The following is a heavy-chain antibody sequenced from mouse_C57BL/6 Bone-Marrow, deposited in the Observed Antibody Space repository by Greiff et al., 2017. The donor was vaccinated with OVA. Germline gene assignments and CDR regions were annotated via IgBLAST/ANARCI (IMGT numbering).Heavy chain of an antibody. D-gene: IGHD1-1*01. CDR1: GYTFTSYW. CDR3: ARGVGVTTVVAYYYAMDY. J-gene: IGHJ4*01. V-gene: IGHV1-59*01. CDR2: IDPSDSYT. Sequence: QVQLQQPGAELVRPGTSVKLSCKASGYTFTSYWMHWVKQRPGQGLEWIGVIDPSDSYTNYNQKFKGKATLTVDTSSSTAYMQLSSLTSEDSAVYYCARGVGVTTVVAYYYAMDYWGQGTSVTVSS.